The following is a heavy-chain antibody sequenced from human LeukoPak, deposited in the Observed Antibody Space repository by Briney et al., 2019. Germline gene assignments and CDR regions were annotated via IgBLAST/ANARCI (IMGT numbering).Heavy chain of an antibody. CDR2: IFGSGGSP. Sequence: GGSLRLSCEASGFTFGSHAMYWVRQAPGKGLEWVAGIFGSGGSPHYADSVKGRFTISRDNSRNTVYLQINSPRADDTAVYYCGKTTVGYSSGQKPAWPVDYWGQGTLVTVSS. V-gene: IGHV3-23*01. CDR3: GKTTVGYSSGQKPAWPVDY. D-gene: IGHD5-18*01. J-gene: IGHJ4*02. CDR1: GFTFGSHA.